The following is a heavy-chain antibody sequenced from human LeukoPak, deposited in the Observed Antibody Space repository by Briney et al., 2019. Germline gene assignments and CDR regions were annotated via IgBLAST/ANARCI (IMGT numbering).Heavy chain of an antibody. V-gene: IGHV5-51*01. D-gene: IGHD6-19*01. Sequence: GESLEISCKGSGYSFTSYWIGWVRQMPGKGLEWMGIIYPGDSDTRYSPSFQGQVTISADKSISTAYLQWSSLKASDTATYYCARPGYSSGWAVDYWGQGTLVTVSS. J-gene: IGHJ4*02. CDR1: GYSFTSYW. CDR3: ARPGYSSGWAVDY. CDR2: IYPGDSDT.